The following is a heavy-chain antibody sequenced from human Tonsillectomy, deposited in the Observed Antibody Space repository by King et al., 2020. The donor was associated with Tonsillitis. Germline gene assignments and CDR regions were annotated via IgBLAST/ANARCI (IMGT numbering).Heavy chain of an antibody. V-gene: IGHV3-48*01. CDR1: GFTFSSYS. CDR3: ARGGGRGSMSTTWNDY. CDR2: ISSSSSTI. J-gene: IGHJ4*02. D-gene: IGHD2/OR15-2a*01. Sequence: VQLVESGGGLVQPGGSLRLSCAASGFTFSSYSMNWVRQAPGKGLEWVSYISSSSSTIYYADSVKGRFTISRDNAKNSLYLQMNSLRAEDTAVYYCARGGGRGSMSTTWNDYWGQETLVTVSS.